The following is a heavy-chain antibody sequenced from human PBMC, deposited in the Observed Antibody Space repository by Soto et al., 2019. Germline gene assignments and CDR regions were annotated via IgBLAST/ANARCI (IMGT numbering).Heavy chain of an antibody. CDR3: ASDFWMTTCWNDAFDI. CDR2: INGAGSST. D-gene: IGHD3-3*01. J-gene: IGHJ3*02. CDR1: GFTFNTYW. V-gene: IGHV3-74*01. Sequence: EVQLVESGGGLIQPGGSLRLSCAASGFTFNTYWMHWVRQAPGKGLVWVSRINGAGSSTSYAESVKGRFTISRDSAKNILYLQMNSLIAEGTGVYYCASDFWMTTCWNDAFDILGQGTMVTVSS.